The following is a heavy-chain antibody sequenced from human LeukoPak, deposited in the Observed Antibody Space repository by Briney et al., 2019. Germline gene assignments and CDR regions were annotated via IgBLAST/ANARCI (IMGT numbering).Heavy chain of an antibody. CDR3: ATYWRYFDWLLSDV. V-gene: IGHV3-7*05. D-gene: IGHD3-9*01. J-gene: IGHJ3*01. CDR1: GLTFGDYW. Sequence: GGSLRLPCEASGLTFGDYWMTWVRQAPGKGLECVASIKQDGTETHYVGSVEGRFAISRDNAKNSLSLQMNSLRAEDTAVYYCATYWRYFDWLLSDVWGLGTMVTVSS. CDR2: IKQDGTET.